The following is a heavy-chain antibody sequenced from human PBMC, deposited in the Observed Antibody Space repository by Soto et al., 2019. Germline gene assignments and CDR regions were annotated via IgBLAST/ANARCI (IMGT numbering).Heavy chain of an antibody. CDR1: GFTFSSYG. D-gene: IGHD1-1*01. CDR2: ISYDGSNK. V-gene: IGHV3-30*18. CDR3: AKASFSLTTHDY. J-gene: IGHJ4*02. Sequence: GGSLRLSCAASGFTFSSYGMHWVRQAPGKGLEWVAVISYDGSNKYYADSVKGRFTISRDNSKNTLYLQMNSLRAEDTAVYYCAKASFSLTTHDYWGQGTLVTVSS.